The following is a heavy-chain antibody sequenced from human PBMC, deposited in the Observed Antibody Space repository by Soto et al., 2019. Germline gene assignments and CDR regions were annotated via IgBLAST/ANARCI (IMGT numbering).Heavy chain of an antibody. CDR2: IIPILGIA. Sequence: GASVKVSCKASGGTFSSYTISWVRQAPGQGLEWMGRIIPILGIANYAQKFQGRVTITADKSTSTAYMELSSLRSEDTAVYYCARGVRYYYDSSGYSNDAFDISGQGTMVTVSS. CDR3: ARGVRYYYDSSGYSNDAFDI. CDR1: GGTFSSYT. J-gene: IGHJ3*02. V-gene: IGHV1-69*02. D-gene: IGHD3-22*01.